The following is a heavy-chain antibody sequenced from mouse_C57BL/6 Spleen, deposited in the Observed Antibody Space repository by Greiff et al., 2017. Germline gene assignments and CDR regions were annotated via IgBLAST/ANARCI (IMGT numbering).Heavy chain of an antibody. CDR3: ARSTGKRYFDY. CDR1: GFTFTAYY. Sequence: EVKLVESGGGLVQPGGSLSLSCAASGFTFTAYYMSWVRQPPGKALEWLGFIRNKANGYTTEYSASVKGRFTISRDNSQSILYLQMNALRAEDSATYYCARSTGKRYFDYWGQGTTLTVSS. CDR2: IRNKANGYTT. V-gene: IGHV7-3*01. J-gene: IGHJ2*01. D-gene: IGHD4-1*01.